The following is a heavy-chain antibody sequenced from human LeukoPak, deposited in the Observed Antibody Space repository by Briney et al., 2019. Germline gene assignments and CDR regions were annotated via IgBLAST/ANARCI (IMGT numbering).Heavy chain of an antibody. CDR1: AFSFSSYA. V-gene: IGHV3-30-3*01. J-gene: IGHJ6*02. D-gene: IGHD2-8*01. CDR2: ISYDGSNK. CDR3: AGDAERVCLGTRYYYDMDV. Sequence: GGSLRLSCAASAFSFSSYAMHWIRQAPGKGLEWVAVISYDGSNKYYADSVKGRFTISRDNSKNTLYLQMNSLRAEDTAVYYCAGDAERVCLGTRYYYDMDVWGQGTTVTVSS.